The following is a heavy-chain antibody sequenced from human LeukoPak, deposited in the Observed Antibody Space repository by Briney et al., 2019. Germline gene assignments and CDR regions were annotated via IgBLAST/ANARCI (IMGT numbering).Heavy chain of an antibody. J-gene: IGHJ4*02. V-gene: IGHV1-18*01. Sequence: ASVKVSCKASGYTFTSYGISWVRQAPGQGLEWMGWISAYNGNTNYAQKLQGRVTMTTDTSTSTAYMELRSLRSDDTAVYYCASGPSYCGGDCYSGSPHDFDYWGQGTLVTVSS. D-gene: IGHD2-21*02. CDR1: GYTFTSYG. CDR2: ISAYNGNT. CDR3: ASGPSYCGGDCYSGSPHDFDY.